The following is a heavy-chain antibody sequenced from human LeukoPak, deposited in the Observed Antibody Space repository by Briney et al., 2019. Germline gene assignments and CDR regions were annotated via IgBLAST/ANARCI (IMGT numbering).Heavy chain of an antibody. CDR1: GFSFSGYW. Sequence: GGSLRLSCTTSGFSFSGYWMHWVRQAPGKGLVWVSRIKSDGSSTTYADSVKGRFTISRDNARNTLYLQMNSLRAEDTAVYYCARSGRGYEDAFDIWGQGTMVTVSS. V-gene: IGHV3-74*01. CDR3: ARSGRGYEDAFDI. J-gene: IGHJ3*02. D-gene: IGHD5-12*01. CDR2: IKSDGSST.